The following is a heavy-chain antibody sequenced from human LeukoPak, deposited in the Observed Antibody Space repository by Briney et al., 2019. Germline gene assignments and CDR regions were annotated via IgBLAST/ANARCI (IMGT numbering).Heavy chain of an antibody. CDR3: ARGYTAMAAGWFDP. CDR2: IYYSGST. CDR1: GGSISSGGYY. J-gene: IGHJ5*02. Sequence: SETLSLTCTVSGGSISSGGYYWSWIRQHPGKGLEWIGYIYYSGSTYYNPSLKSRVTISVGTSKNQFSLKLSSVTAADTAVYYCARGYTAMAAGWFDPWGQGTLVTVSS. D-gene: IGHD5-18*01. V-gene: IGHV4-31*03.